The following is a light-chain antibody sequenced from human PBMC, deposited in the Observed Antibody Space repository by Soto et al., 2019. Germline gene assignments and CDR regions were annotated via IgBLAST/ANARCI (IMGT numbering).Light chain of an antibody. CDR3: ETWDSNTRV. CDR2: LEGSGSY. V-gene: IGLV4-60*02. Sequence: QSVLTQSSSASASLGSSVKLTCTLSSGHSSYIIAWHQQKPGKAPRYLMKLEGSGSYNKGSGVPDRFSGSSSGAGRYLTISNLQFEDEADYYCETWDSNTRVFGGGTKLTVL. J-gene: IGLJ2*01. CDR1: SGHSSYI.